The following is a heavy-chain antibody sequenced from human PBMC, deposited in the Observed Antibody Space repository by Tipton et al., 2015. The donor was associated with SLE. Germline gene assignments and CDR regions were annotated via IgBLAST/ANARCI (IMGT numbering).Heavy chain of an antibody. CDR1: GDSVSTISAA. CDR3: ARVWGTGSRGVDY. J-gene: IGHJ4*02. Sequence: GLVKPSQTLSLTCAISGDSVSTISAAWTWIRQSPSRGLEWLGRTYYRSKWYSDYAVSVKSRITINPDTSKNQFSLQLNSVTPEDTAVYYCARVWGTGSRGVDYWGQGTLVTVSS. V-gene: IGHV6-1*01. D-gene: IGHD2-2*01. CDR2: TYYRSKWYS.